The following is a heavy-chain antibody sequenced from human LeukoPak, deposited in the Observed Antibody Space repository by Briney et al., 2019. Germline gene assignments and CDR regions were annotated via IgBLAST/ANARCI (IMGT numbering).Heavy chain of an antibody. CDR3: ATTNARGYSYQGY. J-gene: IGHJ4*02. D-gene: IGHD5-18*01. CDR2: IRSKGDGGTT. CDR1: GFTFNNAW. V-gene: IGHV3-15*01. Sequence: PGGSLRLSCAASGFTFNNAWMTWVRQAPGKGLEWVGRIRSKGDGGTTDYAAAVKGRFTISRDDSKNILYLQMNSLRAEDTAVYYCATTNARGYSYQGYWGQGTLVAVSS.